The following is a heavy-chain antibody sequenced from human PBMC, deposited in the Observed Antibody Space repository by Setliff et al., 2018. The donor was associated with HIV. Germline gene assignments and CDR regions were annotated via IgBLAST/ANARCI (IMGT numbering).Heavy chain of an antibody. CDR3: ARGSVDGSRISCYGFDP. CDR2: INLNSGGT. D-gene: IGHD2-2*01. Sequence: ASVKVSCKASGYTFIGYYIHWVRQAPGQGLEWMGWINLNSGGTNYAQKFQGWVTMTRDTSISTAYMELSRLKSDDMAVYYCARGSVDGSRISCYGFDPWGQGTLVTVSS. CDR1: GYTFIGYY. J-gene: IGHJ5*02. V-gene: IGHV1-2*04.